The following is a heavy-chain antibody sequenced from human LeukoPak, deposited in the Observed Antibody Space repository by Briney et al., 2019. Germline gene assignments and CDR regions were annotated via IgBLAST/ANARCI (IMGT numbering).Heavy chain of an antibody. Sequence: GGSLRLSCAASGFTFSSYWMHWVRQAPGKGLVWVSRINSAGSSTSYADSVKGRFTISRDNAKNTLYLQMNSLRAEDTAVYYCARVWSDYSLYYYYGMDVWGQGTTVTVSS. CDR2: INSAGSST. J-gene: IGHJ6*02. V-gene: IGHV3-74*01. D-gene: IGHD3-3*01. CDR3: ARVWSDYSLYYYYGMDV. CDR1: GFTFSSYW.